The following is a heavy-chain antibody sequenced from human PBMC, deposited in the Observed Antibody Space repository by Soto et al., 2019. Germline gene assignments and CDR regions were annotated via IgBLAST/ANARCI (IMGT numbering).Heavy chain of an antibody. Sequence: PGGSLRLSCAASGFTFSSYAMSWVRQAPGKGLEWVSAISGSGGSTYYADSVKGRFTISRDNSKNTLYLQMNSLRAEDTAVYYCAKDAPTYGSGSYYPGPRDWFDPWGQGTLVTVSS. D-gene: IGHD3-10*01. V-gene: IGHV3-23*01. J-gene: IGHJ5*02. CDR3: AKDAPTYGSGSYYPGPRDWFDP. CDR1: GFTFSSYA. CDR2: ISGSGGST.